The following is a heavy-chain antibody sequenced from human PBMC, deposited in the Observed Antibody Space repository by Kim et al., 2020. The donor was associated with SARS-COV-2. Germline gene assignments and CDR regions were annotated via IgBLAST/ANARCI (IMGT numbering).Heavy chain of an antibody. J-gene: IGHJ3*02. CDR2: SNK. D-gene: IGHD3-16*01. CDR3: AKGGEAFDI. Sequence: SNKNYADSVKGRFTISRDNSKNTLYLQRNSRRAEDTAVYYCAKGGEAFDIWGQGTMVTVSS. V-gene: IGHV3-30*02.